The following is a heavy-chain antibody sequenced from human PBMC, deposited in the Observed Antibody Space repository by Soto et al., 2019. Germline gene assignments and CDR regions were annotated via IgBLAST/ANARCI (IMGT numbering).Heavy chain of an antibody. CDR3: ARGLGMTRNNWFDP. V-gene: IGHV3-74*01. Sequence: PGGSLRLSCAASGFTFSSYWMDWVRQATGKGLVWVSRVNSDGSSTSYAHSVKGRFTISRDNAKNTLYLQMNSLRAEDTAVYYCARGLGMTRNNWFDPWGQGTLVTVSS. CDR2: VNSDGSST. CDR1: GFTFSSYW. D-gene: IGHD1-26*01. J-gene: IGHJ5*02.